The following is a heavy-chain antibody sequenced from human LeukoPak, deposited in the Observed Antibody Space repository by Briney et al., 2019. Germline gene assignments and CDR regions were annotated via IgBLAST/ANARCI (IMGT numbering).Heavy chain of an antibody. V-gene: IGHV3-23*01. Sequence: PGGSLRLSCAASGFTFSSYGMSWVRQAPGKGLDWVSGISNSGGTTYHADSVKGRFTISRDNSKNTLYLQMNSLRAEDTALYYCAKDRNSGNYYQTGDFHYWGQGILVTVSS. D-gene: IGHD1-26*01. CDR1: GFTFSSYG. CDR3: AKDRNSGNYYQTGDFHY. J-gene: IGHJ4*02. CDR2: ISNSGGTT.